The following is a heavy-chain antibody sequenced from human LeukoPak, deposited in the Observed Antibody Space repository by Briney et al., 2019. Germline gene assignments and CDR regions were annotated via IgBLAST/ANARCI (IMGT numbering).Heavy chain of an antibody. CDR3: ARALENYGPNDY. CDR1: GFTVSSNY. D-gene: IGHD4-17*01. V-gene: IGHV3-53*01. CDR2: IYSGGST. Sequence: GGSLRLSCAASGFTVSSNYMSWVRQAPGKGLEWVSVIYSGGSTYYADSVKGRFTISRDNSKNTLYLQMNSLRAEDTAVYYCARALENYGPNDYWGQGTLVTVSS. J-gene: IGHJ4*02.